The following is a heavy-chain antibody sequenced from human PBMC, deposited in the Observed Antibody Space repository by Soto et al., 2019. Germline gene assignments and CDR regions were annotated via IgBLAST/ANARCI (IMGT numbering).Heavy chain of an antibody. CDR1: GFTFSNSF. CDR3: AKDTPLKEFDC. Sequence: QVQLVESGGGVVQPGRSLRLSCAASGFTFSNSFMHWVRQAPGRGLEWVAAISYDGSNTYYVNSVKGRFTISRDNSRDTLYLQVISLRIEDTAMYYCAKDTPLKEFDCWGQGTLVTVSS. V-gene: IGHV3-30*18. J-gene: IGHJ4*02. CDR2: ISYDGSNT.